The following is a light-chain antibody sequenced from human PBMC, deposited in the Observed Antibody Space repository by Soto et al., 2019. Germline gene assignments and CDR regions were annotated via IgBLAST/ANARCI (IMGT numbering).Light chain of an antibody. V-gene: IGKV1-9*01. Sequence: DIQLTQSPSFLSASVGDRVTITCRASQGISSYLAWYQQKPGKAPNLLIYTASTLQSGVPSRFSGSGSGTEFTLTISSLQPEGVATYYCQQLNGYPLTFGGGTKVEIK. CDR3: QQLNGYPLT. CDR1: QGISSY. CDR2: TAS. J-gene: IGKJ4*01.